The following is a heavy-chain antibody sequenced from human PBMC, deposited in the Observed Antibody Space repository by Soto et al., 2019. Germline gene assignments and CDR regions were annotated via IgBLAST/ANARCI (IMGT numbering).Heavy chain of an antibody. CDR3: AKDSGYQLPDNYFYYGLDV. Sequence: ASVKVSCKASGYTFTSYAMHWVRQAPGQRLEWMGWINAGNGNTKYSQKFQGRVTITRDTSASTAYMELNSLRPEDTAVYYCAKDSGYQLPDNYFYYGLDVWGQGTTVTVSS. CDR1: GYTFTSYA. D-gene: IGHD2-2*01. V-gene: IGHV1-3*01. J-gene: IGHJ6*02. CDR2: INAGNGNT.